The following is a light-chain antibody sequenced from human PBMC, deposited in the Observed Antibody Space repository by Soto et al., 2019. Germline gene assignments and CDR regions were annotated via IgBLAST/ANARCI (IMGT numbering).Light chain of an antibody. Sequence: EIVMTQSPATLSVSPGERATHSCRASQSVSGDLAWYQQKPGQAPRLLIYAASTRATGIPARFSGSGSGTEFTLTISSLQSEDFAVYYCQQYNNWPPLTFGPGTKVDIK. V-gene: IGKV3-15*01. CDR3: QQYNNWPPLT. CDR1: QSVSGD. CDR2: AAS. J-gene: IGKJ3*01.